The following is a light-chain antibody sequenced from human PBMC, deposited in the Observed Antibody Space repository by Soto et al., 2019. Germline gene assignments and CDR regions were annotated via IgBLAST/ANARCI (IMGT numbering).Light chain of an antibody. CDR2: EVT. CDR3: LSVTSHGSHYV. J-gene: IGLJ1*01. V-gene: IGLV2-14*01. CDR1: ISDVGGHGY. Sequence: QSALTQPASVSGSPGQSITIPCTGTISDVGGHGYVSWYQQHPGKAPKLMIYEVTNRPSGVCDRFSGSRSGNTASLTIPGHKAADEDDYYCLSVTSHGSHYVFGTGTKLTVL.